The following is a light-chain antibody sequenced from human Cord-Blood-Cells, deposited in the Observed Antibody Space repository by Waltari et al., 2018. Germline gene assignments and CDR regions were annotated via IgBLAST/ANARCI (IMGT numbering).Light chain of an antibody. J-gene: IGLJ1*01. V-gene: IGLV2-14*01. CDR3: SSYTSSSTFV. Sequence: QSALTQPASVSGSPGQSITISCTGTSSDVGGYNYVSWYQQHPGKAPKLMIYDVSKRPSGVSHRFSRSKSGNTASLTISGLQAEDEADYYCSSYTSSSTFVFGTGTKVTVL. CDR1: SSDVGGYNY. CDR2: DVS.